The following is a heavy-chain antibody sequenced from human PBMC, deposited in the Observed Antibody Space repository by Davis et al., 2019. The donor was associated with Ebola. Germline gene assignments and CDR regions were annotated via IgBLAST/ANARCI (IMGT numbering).Heavy chain of an antibody. CDR2: MNNDGSTI. CDR3: ARAGNYRFDY. Sequence: GESLKISCVASGFTFSSYWMHWVRQVPGKGLLWVSRMNNDGSTIDYADSVKGRFTISRDNAKSTLYLQMNSLSDEDTAVYYCARAGNYRFDYWGQGTLVTVPS. J-gene: IGHJ4*02. V-gene: IGHV3-74*01. CDR1: GFTFSSYW. D-gene: IGHD1-7*01.